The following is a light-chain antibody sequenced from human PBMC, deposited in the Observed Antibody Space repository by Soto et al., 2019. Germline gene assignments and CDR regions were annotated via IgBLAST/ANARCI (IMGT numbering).Light chain of an antibody. V-gene: IGLV1-40*01. J-gene: IGLJ2*01. CDR3: QSHVSSLSGLL. CDR2: DNT. CDR1: SSNIGAGYD. Sequence: QSVLTQPPSVAGVPGPRVTISCTGSSSNIGAGYDVHWYQQLPGTAPKLLIYDNTNRHSRGPDRFSGTKSGTSASLAITGLQAEDEADYYCQSHVSSLSGLLFVGGTKLNVL.